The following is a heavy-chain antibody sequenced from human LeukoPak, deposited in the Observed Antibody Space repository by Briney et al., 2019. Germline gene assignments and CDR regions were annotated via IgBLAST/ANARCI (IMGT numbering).Heavy chain of an antibody. V-gene: IGHV1-2*02. CDR1: GYTFTSYD. Sequence: ASVKASCKASGYTFTSYDINWVRQAPGQGLEWMGWINPNSGGTNYAQKFQGRVTMTRDTSISTAYMELSSLRSDDTAIYYCARIWARQGYYYMDVWGTGTTVTV. J-gene: IGHJ6*03. CDR2: INPNSGGT. CDR3: ARIWARQGYYYMDV. D-gene: IGHD7-27*01.